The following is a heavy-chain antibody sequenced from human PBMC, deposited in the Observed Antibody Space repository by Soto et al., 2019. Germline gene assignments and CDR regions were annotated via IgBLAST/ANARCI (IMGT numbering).Heavy chain of an antibody. J-gene: IGHJ4*02. D-gene: IGHD2-15*01. V-gene: IGHV1-18*01. CDR1: GYTFTSYG. CDR2: ISAYNGNT. CDR3: AREGYCSGGSCLDYYFDY. Sequence: ASVKVSCKASGYTFTSYGISWVRQAPGQGLEWMGWISAYNGNTNYAQKLQGRVTMTTDTSTSTAYMELRSLRSDDTAVYYCAREGYCSGGSCLDYYFDYWGQGTLVTVSS.